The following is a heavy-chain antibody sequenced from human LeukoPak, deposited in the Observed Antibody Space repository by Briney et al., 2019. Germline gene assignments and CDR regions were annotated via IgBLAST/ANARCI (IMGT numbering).Heavy chain of an antibody. CDR2: ISGSGGST. V-gene: IGHV3-23*01. D-gene: IGHD1-7*01. Sequence: QAGGSLRLSCAASGFTFSSYAMGWVRQAPGKGLEWVSAISGSGGSTYYADSVKGRFTISRDNSKNTLYPQMNSLRAEDTAVYYCAKSMVLELPFYFNYWGQGTLVTVSS. J-gene: IGHJ4*02. CDR1: GFTFSSYA. CDR3: AKSMVLELPFYFNY.